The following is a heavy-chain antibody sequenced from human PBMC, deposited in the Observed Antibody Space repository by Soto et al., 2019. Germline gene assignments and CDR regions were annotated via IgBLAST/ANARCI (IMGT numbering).Heavy chain of an antibody. V-gene: IGHV3-23*01. CDR3: AKDARNSPYYFDY. J-gene: IGHJ4*02. Sequence: EVQLLESGGGLVQPGGSLRLSCAASGFTFSSYAMSWVRQAPGKGPEWVSAISGSGGSTYYADSVKGRFTISRDNSKNTRYLQMNSLRAEDTAVYYCAKDARNSPYYFDYWGQGTLVTVSS. D-gene: IGHD1-1*01. CDR2: ISGSGGST. CDR1: GFTFSSYA.